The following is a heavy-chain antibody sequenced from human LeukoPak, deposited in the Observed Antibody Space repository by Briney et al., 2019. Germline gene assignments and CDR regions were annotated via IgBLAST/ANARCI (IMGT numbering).Heavy chain of an antibody. CDR1: GGSISSGDYI. Sequence: PSETLSLTCTVSGGSISSGDYIWTWIRQPPGKGLEWNGRMHYGGSPSYNPSLQSRVTISADTSKNQFSLSLYSVTAADTAVYYCTRGLPSDKIDYWGQGTLVTVSS. J-gene: IGHJ4*02. CDR2: MHYGGSP. D-gene: IGHD2-15*01. CDR3: TRGLPSDKIDY. V-gene: IGHV4-30-4*01.